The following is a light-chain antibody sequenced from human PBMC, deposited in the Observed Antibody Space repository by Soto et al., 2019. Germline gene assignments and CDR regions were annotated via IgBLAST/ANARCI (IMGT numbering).Light chain of an antibody. CDR3: QQLNSYPFT. CDR1: QGISSY. J-gene: IGKJ4*01. V-gene: IGKV1-9*01. CDR2: AAS. Sequence: IQLTQSPSSLSASVGDRVTITCRASQGISSYLAWYQQKPGKAPKLLIYAASTLQSGVPSRFSGSGSGTDGTITISSLQPEDGETYYGQQLNSYPFTFGGGTKVDIK.